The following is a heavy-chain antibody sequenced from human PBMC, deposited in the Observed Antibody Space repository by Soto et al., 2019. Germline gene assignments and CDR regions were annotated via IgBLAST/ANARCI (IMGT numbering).Heavy chain of an antibody. CDR3: ARSVFP. Sequence: QVQLQESGPGLVKPSQTLSLTCTVSGGSISSGGYYWTWIRQHPGKGLEWIGYIYYSGSTYYNPSLXGXXTISVDTSKTQSPLKLSSVTAADTAVYYCARSVFPWGQGALVTVSS. CDR2: IYYSGST. V-gene: IGHV4-31*03. J-gene: IGHJ5*02. CDR1: GGSISSGGYY.